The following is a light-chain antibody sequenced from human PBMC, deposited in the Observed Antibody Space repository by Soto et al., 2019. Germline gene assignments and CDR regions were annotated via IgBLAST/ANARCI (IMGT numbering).Light chain of an antibody. V-gene: IGKV3-11*01. CDR2: DAS. CDR3: QQRSNWLLT. J-gene: IGKJ4*01. CDR1: QSVSRY. Sequence: EIVLTQSPATLSLSPGERATLSCRASQSVSRYLAWYQQKPGQAPRLLIYDASNRATGIPARFSGSGSGTDFTPTISSLEPEDFAVYYCQQRSNWLLTFGGGTKV.